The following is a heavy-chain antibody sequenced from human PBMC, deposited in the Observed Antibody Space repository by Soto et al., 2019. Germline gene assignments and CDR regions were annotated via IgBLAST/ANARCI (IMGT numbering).Heavy chain of an antibody. CDR2: IIPIFGTA. V-gene: IGHV1-69*01. CDR3: ARGALRVELRDYYYGMDV. J-gene: IGHJ6*02. D-gene: IGHD1-7*01. CDR1: GGTFSSYA. Sequence: QVQLVQSGAEVKKPGSSVKVSCKASGGTFSSYAISWVRQAPGQGLEWMGGIIPIFGTANYAQKFQGRVTISADESTSTAYMELRSLRSEDTAVYYCARGALRVELRDYYYGMDVWGQGTTVTVSS.